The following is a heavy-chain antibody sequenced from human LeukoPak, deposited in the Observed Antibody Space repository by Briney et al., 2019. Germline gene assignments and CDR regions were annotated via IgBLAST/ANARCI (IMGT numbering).Heavy chain of an antibody. CDR3: ARKPGYYGSGSYYRS. D-gene: IGHD3-10*01. CDR2: INHSGST. CDR1: GGSFNGYY. Sequence: SETLSLTCAVYGGSFNGYYWSWIRQPPGKGLEWIGEINHSGSTNYNPSLKSRVTISVDTSKNQFSLKLSSVTAADTAVYYCARKPGYYGSGSYYRSWGQGTLVTVSS. V-gene: IGHV4-34*01. J-gene: IGHJ4*02.